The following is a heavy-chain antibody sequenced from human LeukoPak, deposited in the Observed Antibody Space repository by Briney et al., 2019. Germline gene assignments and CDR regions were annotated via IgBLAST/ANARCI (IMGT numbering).Heavy chain of an antibody. J-gene: IGHJ4*02. Sequence: VSHITASGTAMFYADSVKGRFTISRDNAKNSLYLQMNSLRDEDTAVYYCAGSGSYRFDYWGQGTLVTVSS. CDR3: AGSGSYRFDY. CDR2: ITASGTAM. D-gene: IGHD1-26*01. V-gene: IGHV3-48*02.